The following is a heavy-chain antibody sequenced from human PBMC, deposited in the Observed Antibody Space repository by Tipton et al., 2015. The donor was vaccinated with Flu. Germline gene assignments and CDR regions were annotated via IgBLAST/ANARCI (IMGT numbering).Heavy chain of an antibody. V-gene: IGHV4-38-2*02. D-gene: IGHD3-10*01. CDR3: ARRDFSNYVSEPKNWFDA. CDR2: IFHTGSM. CDR1: GDSMRRDYF. Sequence: TLSLTCTVSGDSMRRDYFWGWIRQAPGKGLEWIGNIFHTGSMYYNPSLGSRLTLSVDRSKNQFSLKLTSVTAADTAVYFCARRDFSNYVSEPKNWFDAWGPGVLVSVSS. J-gene: IGHJ5*02.